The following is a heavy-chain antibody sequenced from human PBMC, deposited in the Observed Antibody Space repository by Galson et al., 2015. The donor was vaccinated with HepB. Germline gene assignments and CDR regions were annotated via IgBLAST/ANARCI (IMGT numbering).Heavy chain of an antibody. J-gene: IGHJ4*02. CDR3: ARQRVTMIRGLLYFDS. CDR2: IYYNGSA. Sequence: LSLTCTVSGGSISSSSYFWGWIRQTPGKGLEWLGSIYYNGSALHNPSLKSRVSFSLDTLKNEFSLKLTYVTAADAALYHCARQRVTMIRGLLYFDSWGPGTLVTISS. D-gene: IGHD3-10*01. CDR1: GGSISSSSYF. V-gene: IGHV4-39*01.